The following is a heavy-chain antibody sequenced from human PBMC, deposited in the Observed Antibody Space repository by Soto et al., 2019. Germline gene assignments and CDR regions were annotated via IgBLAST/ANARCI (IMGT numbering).Heavy chain of an antibody. CDR3: ARGPSWPLPFDY. V-gene: IGHV4-59*01. Sequence: PSETLSLTCTVSSDSISSYYWSWIRQPPGKRLEWSGYISYSGSTDYNPSLKSRVTISGDTSKNQFSLKVSSVSAADNGVYYCARGPSWPLPFDYWGQGTLVTVSS. J-gene: IGHJ4*02. CDR2: ISYSGST. D-gene: IGHD5-12*01. CDR1: SDSISSYY.